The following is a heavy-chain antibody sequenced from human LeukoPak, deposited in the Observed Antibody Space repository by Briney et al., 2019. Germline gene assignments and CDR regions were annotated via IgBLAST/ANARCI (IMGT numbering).Heavy chain of an antibody. J-gene: IGHJ4*02. Sequence: PGGSLRLSWAASGFTLTSYAMSWVRQAPGKGLEWVSAMSGDVTATYYADSVKGRFTISRDTSKSTLFLQMSGLRAEDTATYYCAKSDCSSLYCYVLDFWGQGTLVTVSS. D-gene: IGHD3-16*02. CDR3: AKSDCSSLYCYVLDF. V-gene: IGHV3-23*01. CDR1: GFTLTSYA. CDR2: MSGDVTAT.